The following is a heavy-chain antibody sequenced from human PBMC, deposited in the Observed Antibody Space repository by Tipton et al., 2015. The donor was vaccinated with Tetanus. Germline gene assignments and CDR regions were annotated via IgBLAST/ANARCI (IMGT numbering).Heavy chain of an antibody. D-gene: IGHD6-13*01. CDR3: ARSAHFASWYD. Sequence: SLRLSYAASGFIFRNFLMYWVRQAPGKGLEWIAYISSGSSIIFYADAVRGRFFISRDNTKNSLSLQMNSLKDDDTAVYYCARSAHFASWYDWGPGTRVTVSS. V-gene: IGHV3-48*02. CDR2: ISSGSSII. CDR1: GFIFRNFL. J-gene: IGHJ4*02.